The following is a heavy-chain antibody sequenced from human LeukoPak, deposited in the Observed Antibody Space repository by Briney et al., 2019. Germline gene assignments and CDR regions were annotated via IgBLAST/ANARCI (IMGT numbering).Heavy chain of an antibody. J-gene: IGHJ4*02. CDR1: GFTFSSYS. D-gene: IGHD6-6*01. CDR3: AKDEYSSSSGEGYFDY. CDR2: ISSSSSYI. V-gene: IGHV3-21*04. Sequence: GGSLRLSCAASGFTFSSYSMNWVRQAPGKGLEWVSSISSSSSYIYYADSVKGRFTISRDNSKNTLYLQMNSLRAEDTAVYYCAKDEYSSSSGEGYFDYWGQGTLVTVSS.